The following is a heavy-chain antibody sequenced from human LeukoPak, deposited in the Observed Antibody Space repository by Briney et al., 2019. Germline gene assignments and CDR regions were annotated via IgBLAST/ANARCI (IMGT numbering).Heavy chain of an antibody. CDR1: GFTFSSFG. D-gene: IGHD2-2*01. Sequence: GGSLRLSCAASGFTFSSFGMHWVRQAPGKGLEWVAVISYDGSNKYYADSVKGRFTISRDNSKNTLYLQMNSLRAEDTAVYSCARDFTPSYYCSSTSCYSFGYWGQGTLVTVSS. J-gene: IGHJ4*02. V-gene: IGHV3-30*03. CDR3: ARDFTPSYYCSSTSCYSFGY. CDR2: ISYDGSNK.